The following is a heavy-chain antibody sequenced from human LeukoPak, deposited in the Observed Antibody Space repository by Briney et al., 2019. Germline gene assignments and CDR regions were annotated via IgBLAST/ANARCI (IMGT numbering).Heavy chain of an antibody. J-gene: IGHJ2*01. V-gene: IGHV5-51*01. CDR1: GYSFTSYW. D-gene: IGHD1-26*01. CDR3: ARHRFTTSSGSYSYRYFDL. CDR2: IYPGDSDT. Sequence: GESLKISCKGSGYSFTSYWIGWVRQMPGKGLEWMGIIYPGDSDTRYSPSFQGQVTISADKSISTAYLQWSSLKASDTAMYYCARHRFTTSSGSYSYRYFDLWGRGTLVAASS.